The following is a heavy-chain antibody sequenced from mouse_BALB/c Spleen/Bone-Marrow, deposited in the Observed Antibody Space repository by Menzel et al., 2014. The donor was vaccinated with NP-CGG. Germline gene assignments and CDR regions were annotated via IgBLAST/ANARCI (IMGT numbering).Heavy chain of an antibody. V-gene: IGHV1S81*02. CDR2: INPNNGGT. Sequence: VQLQESGAELVKPGASVKLSCKASGYTFTNYFMYWVKQRPGQGLEWIGEINPNNGGTSFNENFKSKATLTLDKSSSTAYMQLSSLTSEDSAVYYCTRSGPGFAYWGHGTLVTVSA. CDR1: GYTFTNYF. J-gene: IGHJ3*01. CDR3: TRSGPGFAY.